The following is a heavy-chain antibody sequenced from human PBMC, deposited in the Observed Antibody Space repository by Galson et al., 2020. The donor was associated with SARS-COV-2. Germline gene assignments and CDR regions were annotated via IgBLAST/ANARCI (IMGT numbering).Heavy chain of an antibody. Sequence: SVKVSCKASGGTFSSYAISWVRQAPGQGLEWMGGIIPIFGTANYAQKFQGRVTITADESTSTAYMELSSLRSEDTAVYYCARDAHQYYYGSGSYYRDWGQGTLVTVSS. D-gene: IGHD3-10*01. J-gene: IGHJ4*02. V-gene: IGHV1-69*13. CDR2: IIPIFGTA. CDR1: GGTFSSYA. CDR3: ARDAHQYYYGSGSYYRD.